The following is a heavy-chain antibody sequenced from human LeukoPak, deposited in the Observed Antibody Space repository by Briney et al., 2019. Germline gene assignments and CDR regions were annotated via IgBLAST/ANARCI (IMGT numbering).Heavy chain of an antibody. D-gene: IGHD3-22*01. CDR3: ARVRSGYSDY. CDR2: ISRNGGST. J-gene: IGHJ4*02. CDR1: GFTFSSYA. Sequence: GGSLRLPCAASGFTFSSYAMHWLRQAPGKGLEYVSSISRNGGSTYYANSVKGRFTISRDNSKNTLYLQMGSLRAEDMAVYYCARVRSGYSDYWGQGTLVTVSS. V-gene: IGHV3-64*01.